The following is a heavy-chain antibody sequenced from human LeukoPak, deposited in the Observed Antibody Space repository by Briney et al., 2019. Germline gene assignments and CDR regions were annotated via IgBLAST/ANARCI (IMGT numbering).Heavy chain of an antibody. Sequence: GRSLRLSCAASGFTFSSYAMHWVRQAPGKGLEWVAVISYDGSNKYYADSAKGRFTISRDNSKNTLYLQMNSLRAEDTAVYYCARDGCCSGGSCYLDYWGQGTLVTVSS. CDR3: ARDGCCSGGSCYLDY. CDR2: ISYDGSNK. CDR1: GFTFSSYA. D-gene: IGHD2-15*01. J-gene: IGHJ4*02. V-gene: IGHV3-30*04.